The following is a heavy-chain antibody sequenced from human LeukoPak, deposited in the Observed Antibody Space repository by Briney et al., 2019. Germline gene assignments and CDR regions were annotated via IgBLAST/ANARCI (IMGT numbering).Heavy chain of an antibody. V-gene: IGHV1-2*02. J-gene: IGHJ3*02. CDR2: INPNSGGT. Sequence: ASVKVSCKASGYTFTGYYMHWVRQAPGQGLEWMGWINPNSGGTNYAQKFRGRVTMTRDTSISTAYMELSSLRSEDTAVYYCAPAPITMVRGVITSDAFDIWGQGTMVTVSS. CDR1: GYTFTGYY. CDR3: APAPITMVRGVITSDAFDI. D-gene: IGHD3-10*01.